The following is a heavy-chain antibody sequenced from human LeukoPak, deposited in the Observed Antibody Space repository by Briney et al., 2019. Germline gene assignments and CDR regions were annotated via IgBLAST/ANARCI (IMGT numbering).Heavy chain of an antibody. CDR2: IFPMFETA. J-gene: IGHJ4*02. V-gene: IGHV1-69*06. CDR1: GDSFSTYA. D-gene: IGHD3-16*01. Sequence: ASVKVSYKASGDSFSTYAISWVRQAPGQGLEWMGGIFPMFETANYAQRFQGRLTITADIATSTAYMDLSSLRSEDTAVYYCARGVTSYGTRLTYWGQGTLVTVSS. CDR3: ARGVTSYGTRLTY.